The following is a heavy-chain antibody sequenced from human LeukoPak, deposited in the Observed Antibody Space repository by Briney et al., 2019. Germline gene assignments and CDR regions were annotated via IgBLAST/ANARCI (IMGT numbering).Heavy chain of an antibody. CDR3: ARDRARYCSSTSCSIGAFDI. J-gene: IGHJ3*02. V-gene: IGHV1-2*02. CDR2: INPNSGGT. D-gene: IGHD2-2*01. Sequence: ASVKVSCKASGYTFTGYYMHWVRQAPGQGLEWMGWINPNSGGTNYAQKFQGGVTMTRDTSISTAYMELSRLRSDDTAVYYCARDRARYCSSTSCSIGAFDIWGQGTMVTVSS. CDR1: GYTFTGYY.